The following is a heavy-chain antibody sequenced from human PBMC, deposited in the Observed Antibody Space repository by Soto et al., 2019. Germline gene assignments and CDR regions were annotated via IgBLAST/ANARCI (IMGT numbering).Heavy chain of an antibody. CDR3: ARGRQGSSSWYAGWFDP. Sequence: AGGSLSLSCAASGFTFSSYAMHWVRQAPGKGLEWVAVISYDGSNKYYADSVKGRFTISRDNSKNTLYLQMNSLRAEDTAVYYCARGRQGSSSWYAGWFDPWGQGTLVTVSS. V-gene: IGHV3-30-3*01. CDR1: GFTFSSYA. CDR2: ISYDGSNK. J-gene: IGHJ5*02. D-gene: IGHD6-13*01.